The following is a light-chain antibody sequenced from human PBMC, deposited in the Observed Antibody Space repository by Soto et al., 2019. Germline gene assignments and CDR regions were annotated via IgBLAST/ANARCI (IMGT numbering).Light chain of an antibody. J-gene: IGLJ2*01. V-gene: IGLV4-69*01. CDR1: SGYSTYA. CDR2: LNSDGSH. CDR3: QTWGTGIHVV. Sequence: QAVVTQAPSASASLGASVKLTCTLSSGYSTYAIAWHQQKPEKGPRYLLKLNSDGSHKKGDGIPDRFSGSSSGAERYLTISSLQSEDEADYYCQTWGTGIHVVFGGGTKVTVL.